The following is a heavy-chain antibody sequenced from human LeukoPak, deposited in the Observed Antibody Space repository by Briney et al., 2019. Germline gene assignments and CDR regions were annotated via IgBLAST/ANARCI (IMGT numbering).Heavy chain of an antibody. CDR3: TTDLSELDDSGYYAKYFHH. J-gene: IGHJ1*01. CDR1: GFTFSKVW. D-gene: IGHD3-22*01. V-gene: IGHV3-15*01. Sequence: GGSLRLSCAASGFTFSKVWLSWVRQAPGKGLEWVGRIKSKTDGGTIDYAAPVKGRFTISRDDSKDTLFLQMNSLKTEDTAVYYCTTDLSELDDSGYYAKYFHHWGQGTLVSVSS. CDR2: IKSKTDGGTI.